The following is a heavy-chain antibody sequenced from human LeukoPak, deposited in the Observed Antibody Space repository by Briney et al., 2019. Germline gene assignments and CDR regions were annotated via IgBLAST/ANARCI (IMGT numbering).Heavy chain of an antibody. V-gene: IGHV4-59*01. Sequence: SETLPLTCTVSGGSISSYYWSWIRQPPGKGLEWIGYIYYRGNTNYNPSLTSRVTISVDTSKNQFSLNLRSVTAADTAVYYCARVKGSAPEAFDIWGQGTLVTVSS. CDR3: ARVKGSAPEAFDI. CDR2: IYYRGNT. CDR1: GGSISSYY. D-gene: IGHD1-14*01. J-gene: IGHJ3*02.